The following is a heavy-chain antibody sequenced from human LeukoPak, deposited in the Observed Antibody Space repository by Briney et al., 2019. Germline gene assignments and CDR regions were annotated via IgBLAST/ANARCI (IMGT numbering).Heavy chain of an antibody. CDR1: GFTFSNYW. CDR2: IKKDGTEK. V-gene: IGHV3-7*05. CDR3: ARLRDGYKFDS. Sequence: PGGSLRLSCAASGFTFSNYWMSWVRQAPGKGLEWVANIKKDGTEKYYVDSAKGRFTISKDNAKNLLYLQMNSLRAEDTAVYYCARLRDGYKFDSWGPGTLVTVSS. D-gene: IGHD5-24*01. J-gene: IGHJ4*02.